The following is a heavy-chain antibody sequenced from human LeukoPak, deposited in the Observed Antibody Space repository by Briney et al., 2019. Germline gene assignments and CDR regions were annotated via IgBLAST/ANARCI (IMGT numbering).Heavy chain of an antibody. D-gene: IGHD3-10*01. V-gene: IGHV1-8*01. Sequence: VASVTVSCKASGYTFTSYDINWVRQAPGQGLEWMGWMNPNSGNTGYAQKFQGRVTMTRNTSISTAYMELSSLRSEDTAVYYCAREDYGSGSSHYGMDVWGQGTTVTVSS. CDR3: AREDYGSGSSHYGMDV. CDR1: GYTFTSYD. J-gene: IGHJ6*02. CDR2: MNPNSGNT.